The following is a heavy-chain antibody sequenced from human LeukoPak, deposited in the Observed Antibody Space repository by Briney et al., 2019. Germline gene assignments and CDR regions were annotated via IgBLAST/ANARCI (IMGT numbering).Heavy chain of an antibody. J-gene: IGHJ6*02. CDR2: INHSGST. CDR3: ARGRDCSSTSCYTNAGGMDV. V-gene: IGHV4-34*01. CDR1: GGFFSGYY. Sequence: SETLSLTCAVYGGFFSGYYWSWIRQPPGKGLEWIGEINHSGSTNHNPPLTSRVTISLDTSKNQSSLRLSSVTAADTAVYYCARGRDCSSTSCYTNAGGMDVWGQGTSVTVSS. D-gene: IGHD2-2*02.